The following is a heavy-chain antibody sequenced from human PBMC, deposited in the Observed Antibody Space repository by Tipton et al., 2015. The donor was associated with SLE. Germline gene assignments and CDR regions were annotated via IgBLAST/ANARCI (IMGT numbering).Heavy chain of an antibody. Sequence: SLRLSCAASGFTFEDYGLHWVRQAPGKGLEWVAGVSWEGAETGYADSVRGRFTISRDNAKKSLYLQMNSLTIEDTALYYCVKVGLACGESWGRGTLVTVSS. CDR2: VSWEGAET. D-gene: IGHD5/OR15-5a*01. CDR1: GFTFEDYG. J-gene: IGHJ2*01. V-gene: IGHV3-9*01. CDR3: VKVGLACGES.